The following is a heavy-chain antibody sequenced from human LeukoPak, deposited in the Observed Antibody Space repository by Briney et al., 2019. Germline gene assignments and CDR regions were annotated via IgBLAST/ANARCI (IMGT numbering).Heavy chain of an antibody. D-gene: IGHD4-23*01. J-gene: IGHJ4*02. CDR2: IYYSGST. CDR3: AREDDYGGYFDY. V-gene: IGHV4-59*01. CDR1: GGSISSYY. Sequence: SETLSLTCTVSGGSISSYYWSWIRQPPGKGLEWIGNIYYSGSTNYNPSLKSRVTISVDTSKNQFSLKLSSVTAADTAVHYCAREDDYGGYFDYWGQGTLVTVSS.